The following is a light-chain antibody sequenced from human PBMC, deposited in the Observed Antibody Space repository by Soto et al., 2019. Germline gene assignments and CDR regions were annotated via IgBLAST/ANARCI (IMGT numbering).Light chain of an antibody. Sequence: QSALTQPPSASGSPGQSVTISCTGTSSDIGGYNYVSWYQKHPDKAPKLMIYEVTQRPSGVPDRFSGSKSGNTASLTVSGLQAEDEADYYCGSRTADNHLVVFGGGTKLTVL. CDR2: EVT. CDR1: SSDIGGYNY. V-gene: IGLV2-8*01. CDR3: GSRTADNHLVV. J-gene: IGLJ3*02.